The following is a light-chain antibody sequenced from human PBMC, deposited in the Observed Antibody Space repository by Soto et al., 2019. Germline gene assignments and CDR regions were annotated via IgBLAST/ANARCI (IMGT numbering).Light chain of an antibody. CDR1: QSVSTY. CDR2: AAS. CDR3: QQTYSNPQT. Sequence: VQITQYPSSLSASVGGRVTITCRASQSVSTYLNWYQQKPGQAPKLLIYAASTLQSGVPSRFSGRGSGTDFTLTISSLQPEDFATYHCQQTYSNPQTFGQGTKVDIK. J-gene: IGKJ1*01. V-gene: IGKV1-39*01.